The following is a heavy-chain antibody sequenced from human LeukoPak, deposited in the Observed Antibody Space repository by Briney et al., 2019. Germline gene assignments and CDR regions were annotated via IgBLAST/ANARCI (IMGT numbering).Heavy chain of an antibody. CDR2: IYYSGST. D-gene: IGHD3-10*01. J-gene: IGHJ5*02. Sequence: SETLSLTCTVSGGSISSYYWSWIRQPPGKGLEWIGYIYYSGSTNYNPSLKSRVTISVDTSKNQFSLKLSSVTAADTAVYYCAREESGFSASYNWFDPWGQGTLVTVSS. CDR1: GGSISSYY. CDR3: AREESGFSASYNWFDP. V-gene: IGHV4-59*01.